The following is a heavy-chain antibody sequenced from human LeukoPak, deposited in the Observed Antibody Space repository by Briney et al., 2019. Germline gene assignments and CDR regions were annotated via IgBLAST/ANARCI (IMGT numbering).Heavy chain of an antibody. D-gene: IGHD1-14*01. V-gene: IGHV3-21*06. CDR1: GLTFSTSG. J-gene: IGHJ4*02. CDR3: ATETNGRHYDY. Sequence: GGSLRLSCTASGLTFSTSGFNWVRQAPGKGLEWVASLGPTGSDRYHADSIKGRFTISRDNANNFLYLQMNSLRAEDTAVYYCATETNGRHYDYWGQGTLLTVSS. CDR2: LGPTGSDR.